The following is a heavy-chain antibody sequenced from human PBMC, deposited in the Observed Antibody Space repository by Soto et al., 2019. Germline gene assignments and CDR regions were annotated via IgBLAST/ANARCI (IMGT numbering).Heavy chain of an antibody. CDR3: AKDSGCTNGVCFSYFDY. D-gene: IGHD2-8*01. CDR2: ISGSGGST. Sequence: GGSLRLSCAASGFTFSSYAMSWVRQAPGKGLEWVSAISGSGGSTYYADSVKGRFTISRDNSKNTLYLQMNSLRAEDTAVYYCAKDSGCTNGVCFSYFDYWGQGTLVTVSS. J-gene: IGHJ4*02. V-gene: IGHV3-23*01. CDR1: GFTFSSYA.